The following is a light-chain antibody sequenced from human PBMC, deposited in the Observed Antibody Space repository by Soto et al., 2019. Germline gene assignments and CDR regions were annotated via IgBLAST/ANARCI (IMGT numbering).Light chain of an antibody. CDR1: QSVSSY. CDR2: DAS. J-gene: IGKJ5*01. Sequence: ELVLTQAPVTLSLSTGARAKLSCRASQSVSSYLLWYQQKPGQTPRLLIYDASNRATGIPARFSGSGSGTDFTLTISSLEPEDSAVYYCQQRHMWPITFGQGTRLDIK. CDR3: QQRHMWPIT. V-gene: IGKV3-11*01.